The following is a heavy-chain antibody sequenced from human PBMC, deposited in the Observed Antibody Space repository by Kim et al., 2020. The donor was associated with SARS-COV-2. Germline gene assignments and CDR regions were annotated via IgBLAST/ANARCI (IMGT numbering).Heavy chain of an antibody. V-gene: IGHV7-4-1*02. D-gene: IGHD3-10*01. Sequence: ASVKVSCKASGYTFTSYAMNWVRQAPGQELEWMGWINTNTGNPTYAQGFTVRFVFSLDTSVSTAYLQISSLKAEDTAVYYCARRRDLWFGELLYDWFDPWGQGTLVTVSS. CDR3: ARRRDLWFGELLYDWFDP. CDR1: GYTFTSYA. CDR2: INTNTGNP. J-gene: IGHJ5*02.